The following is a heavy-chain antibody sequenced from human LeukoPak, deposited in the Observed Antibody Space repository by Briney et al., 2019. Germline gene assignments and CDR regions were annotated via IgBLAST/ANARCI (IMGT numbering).Heavy chain of an antibody. CDR1: GFTFSSYA. V-gene: IGHV3-30*01. CDR3: ARDSTCYYGSGSSGPHYFDY. CDR2: ISYDGSNK. Sequence: GGSLRLSCAASGFTFSSYALHWVRQAPGKGLEWVAVISYDGSNKYFADSVKGRFTISRDNSKNTLYLQMNSLRAEDTAVYYCARDSTCYYGSGSSGPHYFDYWGQGTLVTVSS. J-gene: IGHJ4*02. D-gene: IGHD3-10*01.